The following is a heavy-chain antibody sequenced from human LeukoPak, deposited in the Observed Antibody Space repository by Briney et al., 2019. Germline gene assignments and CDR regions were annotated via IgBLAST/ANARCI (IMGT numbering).Heavy chain of an antibody. Sequence: PGGSLRLSCAASGFTFSSYWMSWVRQAPGKGLEWVANIKRDGSEKYYVDSVKGRFTISRDNAKNSLYLQMNSLRAEDTAVYYCAKWGIAVAGTDPTWGQGTLVTVSS. CDR3: AKWGIAVAGTDPT. CDR2: IKRDGSEK. CDR1: GFTFSSYW. V-gene: IGHV3-7*03. D-gene: IGHD6-19*01. J-gene: IGHJ4*02.